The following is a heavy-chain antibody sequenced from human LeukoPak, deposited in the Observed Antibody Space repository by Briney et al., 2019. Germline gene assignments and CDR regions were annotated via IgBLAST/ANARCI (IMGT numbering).Heavy chain of an antibody. CDR2: FDPEDGET. V-gene: IGHV1-24*01. CDR3: ATVYSYGYYYFDY. D-gene: IGHD5-18*01. J-gene: IGHJ4*02. CDR1: GYTLTELS. Sequence: GASVKVSCKVSGYTLTELSMHWVRQAPRKGLEWMGGFDPEDGETIYAQKFQGRVTMTEDTSTDTAYMELSSLGSEDTAVYYCATVYSYGYYYFDYWGQGTLVTVSS.